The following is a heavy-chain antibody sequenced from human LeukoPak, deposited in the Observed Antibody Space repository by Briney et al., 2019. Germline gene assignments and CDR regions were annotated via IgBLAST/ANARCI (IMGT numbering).Heavy chain of an antibody. J-gene: IGHJ4*02. CDR2: ISAYNGNT. V-gene: IGHV1-18*01. CDR1: GYTFTSYG. D-gene: IGHD3-22*01. Sequence: GASVKVSCKASGYTFTSYGISWVRQAPGQGLEWMGWISAYNGNTNYAQKLQGRVTMTTDTSTSTAYMELRSLRSDDTAVYYCAREFNSYVITVFDYGGRGTLVTVSS. CDR3: AREFNSYVITVFDY.